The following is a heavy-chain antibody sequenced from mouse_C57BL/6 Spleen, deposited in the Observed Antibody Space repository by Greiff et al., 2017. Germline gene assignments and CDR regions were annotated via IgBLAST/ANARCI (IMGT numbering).Heavy chain of an antibody. J-gene: IGHJ2*01. Sequence: LVESGAELARPGASVKLSCKASGYTFTSYGISWVKQRTGQGLEWMGEIYTRSGNTYYNEKFKGKATLTADKSSSTAYMQLRSLTSEDSAVYFGAREGIYYDYEGYYFDYWGQGTTLTVSS. CDR3: AREGIYYDYEGYYFDY. V-gene: IGHV1-81*01. D-gene: IGHD2-4*01. CDR2: IYTRSGNT. CDR1: GYTFTSYG.